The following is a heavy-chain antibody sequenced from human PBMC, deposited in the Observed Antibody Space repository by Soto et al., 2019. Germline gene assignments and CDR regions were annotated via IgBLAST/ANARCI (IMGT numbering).Heavy chain of an antibody. V-gene: IGHV3-30*15. CDR1: GFTLNSYA. CDR2: ISYNGKNK. J-gene: IGHJ4*02. Sequence: QVQLVESGGGVVQLGTSLRLSCAASGFTLNSYAMHWVRQVPGKGLEWVAFISYNGKNKYYGDSVKGRFTISRDDSTNTLYLQMSSLRSEDTAVYYCAIDGVQYVVSGLYSFHYWGQGTLVTVSS. D-gene: IGHD2-15*01. CDR3: AIDGVQYVVSGLYSFHY.